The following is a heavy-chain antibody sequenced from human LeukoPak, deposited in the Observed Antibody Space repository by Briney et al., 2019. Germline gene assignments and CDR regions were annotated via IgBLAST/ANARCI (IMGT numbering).Heavy chain of an antibody. Sequence: GASVKVSCKASGGTFSSYAISWVRQAPGQGLEWMGWMNPNSGNTGYAQKFQGRVTMTRNTSISTAYMELSSLRSEGTAVYYCARGGGYCSGGSCYSAYYYYGMDVWGQGTTVTVSS. CDR2: MNPNSGNT. CDR1: GGTFSSYA. D-gene: IGHD2-15*01. V-gene: IGHV1-8*02. J-gene: IGHJ6*02. CDR3: ARGGGYCSGGSCYSAYYYYGMDV.